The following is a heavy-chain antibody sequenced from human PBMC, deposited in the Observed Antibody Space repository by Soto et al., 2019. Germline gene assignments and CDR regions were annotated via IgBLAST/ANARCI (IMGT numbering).Heavy chain of an antibody. J-gene: IGHJ4*02. CDR3: ARYIRGPTVYYFDF. V-gene: IGHV3-23*01. Sequence: PGGSLRLSCAASGFTSSSYAMTWVRQAPGKGLEWVSIVSYNGGDTYYADSVKGRFTISRDNSKDTVDLQMNGLRAEDTAVYYCARYIRGPTVYYFDFWGPGVLVTVSS. D-gene: IGHD1-1*01. CDR2: VSYNGGDT. CDR1: GFTSSSYA.